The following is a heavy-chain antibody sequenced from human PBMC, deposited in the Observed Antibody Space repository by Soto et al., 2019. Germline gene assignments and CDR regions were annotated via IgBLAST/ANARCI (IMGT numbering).Heavy chain of an antibody. J-gene: IGHJ4*02. CDR2: IIPMFGIA. V-gene: IGHV1-69*02. CDR1: GGTFSSYT. Sequence: QVQLVQSGAEVKKPGSSVKVSCKASGGTFSSYTISWVRQAPGQGLEWMGRIIPMFGIANNAQKFQGRVTIAADESTSTAYMEVSSPGSEDTALYYCARGYGDSHDYWGQGTLVTVSS. D-gene: IGHD4-17*01. CDR3: ARGYGDSHDY.